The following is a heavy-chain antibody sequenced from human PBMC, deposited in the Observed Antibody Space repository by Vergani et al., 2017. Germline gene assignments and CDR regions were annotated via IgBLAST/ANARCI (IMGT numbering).Heavy chain of an antibody. Sequence: QLQLQESGSGLVKPSQTLSLTCAVSGGSISSGGYSWSWIRQPPGKGLEWIGYIYHSGSTYYNPSLKSRVTISVDRSKNTLYLQMNSLRAEDTAVYYCAKDFLPAYYYDSSGPPLGYWGQGTLVTVSS. J-gene: IGHJ4*02. V-gene: IGHV4-30-2*01. CDR1: GGSISSGGYS. CDR3: AKDFLPAYYYDSSGPPLGY. CDR2: IYHSGST. D-gene: IGHD3-22*01.